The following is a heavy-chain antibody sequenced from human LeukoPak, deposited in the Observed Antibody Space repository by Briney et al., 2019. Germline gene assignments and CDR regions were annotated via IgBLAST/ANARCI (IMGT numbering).Heavy chain of an antibody. V-gene: IGHV3-7*03. CDR2: IKQDGSKK. CDR3: AGEPRQLAY. D-gene: IGHD6-6*01. CDR1: GFTFSRYW. J-gene: IGHJ4*02. Sequence: PGGSLRLSCAASGFTFSRYWMTWVRQAPGKGLEWVANIKQDGSKKNYVDSVKGRFTISRDNAKNSLFLQMNSLRVEDTATYYCAGEPRQLAYWGQGTLVTVSS.